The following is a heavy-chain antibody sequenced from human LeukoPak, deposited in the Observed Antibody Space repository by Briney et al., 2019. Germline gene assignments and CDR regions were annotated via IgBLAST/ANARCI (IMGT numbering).Heavy chain of an antibody. V-gene: IGHV3-30*18. CDR1: GFTFSSYG. CDR2: ISYDGGDK. Sequence: GGSLRLSCAASGFTFSSYGMHWVRQAPGKGLEWVAVISYDGGDKYYADSVKGRFTISRDNSKNTLYLQMNGLRPEDTAVYYCAKDISGGDCPDYWGQGTLVTVSS. D-gene: IGHD2-21*02. J-gene: IGHJ4*02. CDR3: AKDISGGDCPDY.